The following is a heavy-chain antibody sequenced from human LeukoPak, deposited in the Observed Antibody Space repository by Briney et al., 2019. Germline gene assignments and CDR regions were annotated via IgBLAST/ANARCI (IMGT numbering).Heavy chain of an antibody. CDR1: GGSISSYY. Sequence: ASETLSLTCTVSGGSISSYYWSWIRQPAGKGLEWIGRIHTGGSTNYNPSLKSRVTMSVDTSKNQFSLKLSSVTAADTAVYYCARDQYYYDSSGYYRFDYWGQGTLVTVSS. D-gene: IGHD3-22*01. V-gene: IGHV4-4*07. J-gene: IGHJ4*02. CDR2: IHTGGST. CDR3: ARDQYYYDSSGYYRFDY.